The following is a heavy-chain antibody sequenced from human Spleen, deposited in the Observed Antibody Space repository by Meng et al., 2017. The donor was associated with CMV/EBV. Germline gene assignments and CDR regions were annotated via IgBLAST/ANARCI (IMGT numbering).Heavy chain of an antibody. CDR1: GGSISRSGYY. D-gene: IGHD6-19*01. CDR2: VYYSGTI. V-gene: IGHV4-39*07. Sequence: SETLSLTCTVSGGSISRSGYYWAWIRQPPGKGLEWIGTVYYSGTIYYKPSLKSRVTISVDTFKNHFSLNLRDVTAADTALYYCARGKEYRSGGITEGYFGSWGQGSLVTVSS. CDR3: ARGKEYRSGGITEGYFGS. J-gene: IGHJ4*02.